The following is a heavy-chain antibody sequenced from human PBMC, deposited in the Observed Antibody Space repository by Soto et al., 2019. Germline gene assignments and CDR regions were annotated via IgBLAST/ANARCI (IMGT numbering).Heavy chain of an antibody. CDR1: GFTFGDYA. CDR3: ARGKDGRRAGTYYFDMDV. Sequence: GGSLRLSCTASGFTFGDYALSWVRRAPGKGLEWVGSIRSKAYGGTPEYYLDSLKGRFTISRDNAKNSVYLLMNSLRAEDTAVYYCARGKDGRRAGTYYFDMDVWGKGTTVTVSS. V-gene: IGHV3-49*04. CDR2: IRSKAYGGTP. J-gene: IGHJ6*03. D-gene: IGHD1-1*01.